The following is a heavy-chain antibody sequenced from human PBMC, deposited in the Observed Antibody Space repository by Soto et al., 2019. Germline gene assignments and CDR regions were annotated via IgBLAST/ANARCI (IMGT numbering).Heavy chain of an antibody. J-gene: IGHJ6*02. CDR1: GYTFTSYG. CDR3: ARYKQWLESVNYYYYGMDV. D-gene: IGHD6-19*01. CDR2: ISAYNGNT. V-gene: IGHV1-18*01. Sequence: QVQLVQSGAEVKKPGASVKVSCKASGYTFTSYGISWVRQAPGQGLEWMGWISAYNGNTNYAQKLQGRVTMTTDTSTSTAYMELRRLRSDDTAVYYCARYKQWLESVNYYYYGMDVWGQGTTVTVSS.